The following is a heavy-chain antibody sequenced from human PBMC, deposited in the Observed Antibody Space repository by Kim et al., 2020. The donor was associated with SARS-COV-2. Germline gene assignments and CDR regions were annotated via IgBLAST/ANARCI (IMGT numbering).Heavy chain of an antibody. V-gene: IGHV1-69*01. Sequence: ANYAQKFQGRVTITADESTSTAYMELSSLRSEDTAVYYCASGPEGWFDPWGQGTLVTVSS. CDR2: A. J-gene: IGHJ5*02. CDR3: ASGPEGWFDP.